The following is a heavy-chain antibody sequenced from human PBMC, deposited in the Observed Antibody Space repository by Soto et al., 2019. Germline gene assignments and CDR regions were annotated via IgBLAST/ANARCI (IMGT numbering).Heavy chain of an antibody. CDR1: GGSISSGDYY. J-gene: IGHJ5*02. CDR3: ARMAVGSPSRAGWFDP. CDR2: IYYSGST. V-gene: IGHV4-30-4*01. Sequence: QVQLQESGPGLVKPSQTLSLTCTVSGGSISSGDYYWSWIRQPPGKGLEWIGYIYYSGSTYYNPSLKSRVTISXXTXKXXFSLKLSSVTAADTAMYYCARMAVGSPSRAGWFDPWGQGTLVTVSS. D-gene: IGHD3-10*01.